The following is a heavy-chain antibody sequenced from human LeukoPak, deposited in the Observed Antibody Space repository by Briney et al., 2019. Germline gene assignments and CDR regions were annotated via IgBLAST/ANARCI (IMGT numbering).Heavy chain of an antibody. CDR3: ARGQWLLYYFDY. CDR2: INWNGGST. V-gene: IGHV3-20*04. D-gene: IGHD6-19*01. CDR1: GFTFDDYG. J-gene: IGHJ4*02. Sequence: GGSLRLSCAASGFTFDDYGMSWVRQAPGKGLEWVSGINWNGGSTGYTGSVKGRFTISRDNAKNSLYLQMNSLRAEDTALYYCARGQWLLYYFDYWGQGTLVTVSS.